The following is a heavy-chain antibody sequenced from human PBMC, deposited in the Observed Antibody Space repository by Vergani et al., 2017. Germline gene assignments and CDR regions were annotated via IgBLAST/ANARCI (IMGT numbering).Heavy chain of an antibody. CDR1: GAAFNSYY. D-gene: IGHD3-3*01. CDR3: VRRDFWVGPRTFDF. CDR2: IDDKGKS. J-gene: IGHJ3*01. V-gene: IGHV4-34*01. Sequence: QVQLRQWGAGLLKTSETLSLTCAVSGAAFNSYYWTWIRQSPGRGLEWIGEIDDKGKSICNPTLKSRVTMSVDNSKRQFSLNVTSVTAADSAMYYCVRRDFWVGPRTFDFWGAGTPVTVSS.